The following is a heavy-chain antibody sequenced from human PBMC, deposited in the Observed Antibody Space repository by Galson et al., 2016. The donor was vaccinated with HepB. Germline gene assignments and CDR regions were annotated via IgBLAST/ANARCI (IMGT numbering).Heavy chain of an antibody. D-gene: IGHD5-24*01. J-gene: IGHJ6*02. Sequence: SLRLSCAASGFPFSSYWMSWVRQAPGKGLEWVANIKQDGSQTYYGDSLKGRFTITRDDAKNSLYLQINSLRAEDTALYYCARVNTATLTWHMDVWGQGTTVTVSS. CDR2: IKQDGSQT. V-gene: IGHV3-7*01. CDR1: GFPFSSYW. CDR3: ARVNTATLTWHMDV.